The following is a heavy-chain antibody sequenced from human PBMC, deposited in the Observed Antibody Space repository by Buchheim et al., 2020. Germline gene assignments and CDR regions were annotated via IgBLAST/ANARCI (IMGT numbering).Heavy chain of an antibody. D-gene: IGHD6-13*01. CDR3: ARGRRNYSRGWFDP. Sequence: QVQLQESGPGLVKPSETLSLTCSVSGDSLNSYYWSWIRQPPGKELEWIGYIFYSGSTYYRPSLRSRAFISVDPSRNQFSLRLRSVTAADTAVYYCARGRRNYSRGWFDPWGQGT. CDR2: IFYSGST. J-gene: IGHJ5*01. V-gene: IGHV4-59*01. CDR1: GDSLNSYY.